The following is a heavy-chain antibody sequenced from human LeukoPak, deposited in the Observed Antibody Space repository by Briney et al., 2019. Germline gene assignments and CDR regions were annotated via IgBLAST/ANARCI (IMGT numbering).Heavy chain of an antibody. D-gene: IGHD3-10*01. Sequence: KPGESLQISCEASGHTFTNSWIAWVRQKPGKGLEWMAIINPGDSDTRYSPSFQGQVTISADKSISTVYLQWGSLKASDTAMYYCARQPGAGWFDPWSQGTLVTVSS. CDR3: ARQPGAGWFDP. V-gene: IGHV5-51*01. CDR1: GHTFTNSW. CDR2: INPGDSDT. J-gene: IGHJ5*02.